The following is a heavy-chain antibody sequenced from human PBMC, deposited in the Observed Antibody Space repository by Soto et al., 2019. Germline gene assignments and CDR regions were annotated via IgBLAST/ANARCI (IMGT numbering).Heavy chain of an antibody. V-gene: IGHV3-9*01. D-gene: IGHD4-17*01. Sequence: EVQLVESGGGLVQPGRSLRLSCAASGFTFDDYAMHWVRQAPGKGLEWVSGISWNSGSIGYADSVKGRFTISRDNAKNSLYLQMNSLRAEDTDLYYCAKDITPTTVTTDDAFDIWGQGTMVTVSS. CDR3: AKDITPTTVTTDDAFDI. CDR2: ISWNSGSI. CDR1: GFTFDDYA. J-gene: IGHJ3*02.